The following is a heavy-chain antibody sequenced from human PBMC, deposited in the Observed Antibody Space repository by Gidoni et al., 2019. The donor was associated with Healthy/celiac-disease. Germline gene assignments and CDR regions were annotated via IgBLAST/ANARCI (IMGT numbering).Heavy chain of an antibody. Sequence: QVQLQQWGAGLLKPSETLSLNCAVYGGSFRSYYCSWLRQPPGKGPEWIGETNHSGSTNYNPSPKSRVTISVDTSKNQFSLKLSSVTAADAAVYYCARESGDSSGYGRNFDYWGQGTLVTVSS. CDR2: TNHSGST. V-gene: IGHV4-34*01. CDR3: ARESGDSSGYGRNFDY. D-gene: IGHD3-22*01. CDR1: GGSFRSYY. J-gene: IGHJ4*02.